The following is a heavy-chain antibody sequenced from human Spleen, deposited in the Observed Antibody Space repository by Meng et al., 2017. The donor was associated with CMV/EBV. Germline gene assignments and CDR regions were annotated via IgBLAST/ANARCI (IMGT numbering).Heavy chain of an antibody. CDR1: GFTVNSDY. CDR3: AKDGPYYYGMDV. V-gene: IGHV3-53*01. J-gene: IGHJ6*02. CDR2: IYHGGST. Sequence: GGSLRLSCAASGFTVNSDYMSWVRQAPGKGLEWVSVIYHGGSTYYADSVKGRFTISRDNSKNTLYLQMNSLRAEDTAVYYCAKDGPYYYGMDVWGQGTTVTVSS.